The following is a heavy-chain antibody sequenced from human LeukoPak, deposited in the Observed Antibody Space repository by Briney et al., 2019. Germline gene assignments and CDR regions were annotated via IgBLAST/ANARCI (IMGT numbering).Heavy chain of an antibody. J-gene: IGHJ4*02. D-gene: IGHD1-26*01. Sequence: GGSLRLSCAASGFTFSTYAMTWVRQAPGKGLEWVSGISTSGDRTYYADSVKGWFTISRDNSKNKLYLQMNSLRAEDTAEYYCARSAVGTSCCTAVDYWGQGTLVTVSS. CDR1: GFTFSTYA. CDR3: ARSAVGTSCCTAVDY. V-gene: IGHV3-23*01. CDR2: ISTSGDRT.